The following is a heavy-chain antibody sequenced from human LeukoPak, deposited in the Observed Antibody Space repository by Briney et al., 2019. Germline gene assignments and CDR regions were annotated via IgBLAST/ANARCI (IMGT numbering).Heavy chain of an antibody. V-gene: IGHV3-53*01. Sequence: GGSLRLSCAASGFTVSSNYMSWVRQAPGKGLEWVSGIYSGGSTYYADSVKGRFTISRDNSKNTLYLQMNSLRAEDTAVYYCASAYYGSGSYYKIFDYWGQGTLVTVSS. CDR2: IYSGGST. CDR1: GFTVSSNY. CDR3: ASAYYGSGSYYKIFDY. J-gene: IGHJ4*02. D-gene: IGHD3-10*01.